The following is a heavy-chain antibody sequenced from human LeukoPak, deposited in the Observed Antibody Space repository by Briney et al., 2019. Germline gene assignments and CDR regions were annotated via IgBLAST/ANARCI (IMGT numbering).Heavy chain of an antibody. J-gene: IGHJ5*02. CDR2: IYYSGST. D-gene: IGHD4-17*01. CDR3: ARETTVRSWS. CDR1: GGSISSSSYY. V-gene: IGHV4-39*02. Sequence: SETLSLTRTVSGGSISSSSYYWGWIRQPPGKGLEWIGSIYYSGSTYYNPSLKSRVTISVDTSKNQFSLKLSSVTAADTAVYYCARETTVRSWSWGQGTLVTVSS.